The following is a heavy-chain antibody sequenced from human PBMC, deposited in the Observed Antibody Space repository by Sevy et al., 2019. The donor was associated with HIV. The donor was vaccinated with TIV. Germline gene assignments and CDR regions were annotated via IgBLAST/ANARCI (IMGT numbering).Heavy chain of an antibody. CDR2: FDPEDGEP. Sequence: ASVKVSCKVSGNTLSDLSMHWVRQSPGKGFEWIGGFDPEDGEPIYARKFQGKVTVTEDTSTDTAYMELSSLRSEDTAVYYCASVGYYDSTAHKQDLGGYWGQGTLVTVSS. CDR3: ASVGYYDSTAHKQDLGGY. D-gene: IGHD3-16*01. J-gene: IGHJ4*02. V-gene: IGHV1-24*01. CDR1: GNTLSDLS.